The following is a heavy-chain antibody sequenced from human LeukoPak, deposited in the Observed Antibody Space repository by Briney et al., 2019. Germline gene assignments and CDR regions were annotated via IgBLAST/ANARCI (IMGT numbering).Heavy chain of an antibody. CDR2: MNPNSGNT. Sequence: ASVNVSCKASGYTFTSYDINWVRQATGQGLEWMGWMNPNSGNTGYAQKFQGRVTMTRNTSISTAHMELSSLRSEDTAVYYCARGNYDYIWGSYRYTGLRYWGQGTLVTVSS. V-gene: IGHV1-8*01. CDR3: ARGNYDYIWGSYRYTGLRY. J-gene: IGHJ4*02. D-gene: IGHD3-16*02. CDR1: GYTFTSYD.